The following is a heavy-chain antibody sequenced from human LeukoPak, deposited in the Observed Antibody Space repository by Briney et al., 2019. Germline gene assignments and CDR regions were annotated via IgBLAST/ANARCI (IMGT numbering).Heavy chain of an antibody. Sequence: ASVNVSCKASGYTFTSYCMHWVRQAPGQGLEWMGIINPSGGSTSYAQKFQGRVTMTRDTSTSTVYMELSSLRSEDTAVYYCARGMDTAMADSFFFDYWGQGTLVTVSS. CDR1: GYTFTSYC. V-gene: IGHV1-46*01. J-gene: IGHJ4*02. CDR3: ARGMDTAMADSFFFDY. CDR2: INPSGGST. D-gene: IGHD5-18*01.